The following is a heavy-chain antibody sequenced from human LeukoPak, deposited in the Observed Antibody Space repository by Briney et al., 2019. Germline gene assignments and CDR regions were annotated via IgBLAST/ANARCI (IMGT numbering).Heavy chain of an antibody. CDR2: INSDGSST. CDR3: VRAIGLDFDF. J-gene: IGHJ4*02. CDR1: GFSFSGYW. Sequence: PGGSLRLPCAASGFSFSGYWMHWVRQDPGKGLVWVSRINSDGSSTTYADSVKGRFTISRDNAKNTLYLQMNSLRAEDTAMYYCVRAIGLDFDFWGQGTLVTVSS. V-gene: IGHV3-74*01. D-gene: IGHD2/OR15-2a*01.